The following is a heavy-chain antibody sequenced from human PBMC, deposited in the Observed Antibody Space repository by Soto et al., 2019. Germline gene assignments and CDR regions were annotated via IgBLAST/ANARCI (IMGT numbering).Heavy chain of an antibody. CDR1: GGTFSSYA. CDR3: AREKYYYDSSGKTPFDY. V-gene: IGHV1-69*13. J-gene: IGHJ4*02. Sequence: ASVKVSCKASGGTFSSYAISWVRQAPGQGLEWMGGIIPIFGTANYAQKFQGRVTITADESTSTAYMELSSLRSEDTAVYYCAREKYYYDSSGKTPFDYWGQGTLVTVSS. D-gene: IGHD3-22*01. CDR2: IIPIFGTA.